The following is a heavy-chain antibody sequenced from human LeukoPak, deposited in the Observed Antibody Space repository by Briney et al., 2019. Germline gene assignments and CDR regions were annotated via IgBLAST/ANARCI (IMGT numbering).Heavy chain of an antibody. CDR2: ISYHGKTI. D-gene: IGHD6-19*01. J-gene: IGHJ4*02. CDR3: ARDKAGGWYATFDY. V-gene: IGHV3-30*04. CDR1: GISFSSNA. Sequence: GGFLRLSCVASGISFSSNAMHWVRQAPGKGLEWVAVISYHGKTIQYADSVKGRFTISRDNSKNTLFLQMNRLRVEDTAVYYCARDKAGGWYATFDYWGQGTLVTVSS.